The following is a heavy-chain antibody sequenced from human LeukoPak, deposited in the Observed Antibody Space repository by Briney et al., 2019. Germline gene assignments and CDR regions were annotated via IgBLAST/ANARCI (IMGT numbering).Heavy chain of an antibody. CDR3: ARDQGYRYGYGDFDC. V-gene: IGHV1-69*13. CDR2: IIPIFGTA. CDR1: GYTFTSYA. J-gene: IGHJ4*02. Sequence: SVKVSCKASGYTFTSYAISWVRQAPGQGLEWMGGIIPIFGTANYAQKFQGRVTITADESTSTAYMELSSLRSEDTAVYYCARDQGYRYGYGDFDCWGQGTLVTVSS. D-gene: IGHD5-18*01.